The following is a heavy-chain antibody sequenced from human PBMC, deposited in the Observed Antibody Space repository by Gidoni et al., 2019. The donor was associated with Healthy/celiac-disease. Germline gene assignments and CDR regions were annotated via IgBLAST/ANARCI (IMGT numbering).Heavy chain of an antibody. J-gene: IGHJ4*02. V-gene: IGHV3-23*01. CDR2: ISGSGEST. Sequence: EVQLLVSGGGLVQPGGSLRLSCAASGSTFSRYAMSWVRQAPGKGLEWVSAISGSGESTYYADSVKGRFTISRDNSKNTLYRQMNSLRAEDTAVYYCAKAPNRGYSYGYVDYWGQGTLVTVSS. CDR3: AKAPNRGYSYGYVDY. D-gene: IGHD5-18*01. CDR1: GSTFSRYA.